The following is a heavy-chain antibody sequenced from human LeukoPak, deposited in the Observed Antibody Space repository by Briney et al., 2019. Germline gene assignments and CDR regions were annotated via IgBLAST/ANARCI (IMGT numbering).Heavy chain of an antibody. J-gene: IGHJ4*02. CDR1: GFTFSDYY. CDR3: ARELLWFGERAADY. D-gene: IGHD3-10*01. Sequence: GGSLRLSCAASGFTFSDYYMSWIRQAPGKGLEWVSYISSSSSTIYYADSVKGRFTISRDNAKNSLYLQMNSLRAEDTAVYYCARELLWFGERAADYWGQGTLVTVSS. CDR2: ISSSSSTI. V-gene: IGHV3-11*04.